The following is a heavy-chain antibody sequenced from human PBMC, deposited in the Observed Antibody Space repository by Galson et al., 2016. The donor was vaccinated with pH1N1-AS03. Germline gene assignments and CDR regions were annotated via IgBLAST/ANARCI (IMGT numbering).Heavy chain of an antibody. CDR2: INKDGTKI. V-gene: IGHV3-7*03. D-gene: IGHD1-26*01. CDR3: ATDRSPSYSGIYYDVFDF. Sequence: SLRLSCAASGFTFSSYWMTWVRQAPGKGLEWVANINKDGTKIHYVDSVEGRFTISRDNAKKALYLQMNDLRVEDTAVYFCATDRSPSYSGIYYDVFDFWGQGTMATVSS. CDR1: GFTFSSYW. J-gene: IGHJ3*01.